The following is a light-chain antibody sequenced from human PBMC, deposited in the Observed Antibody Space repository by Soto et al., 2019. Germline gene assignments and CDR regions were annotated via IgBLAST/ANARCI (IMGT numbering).Light chain of an antibody. CDR1: QSVSSSY. V-gene: IGKV3-20*01. J-gene: IGKJ3*01. CDR3: RQYGRYRT. Sequence: EIVLTQSPGTLSLSPGERATLSCRASQSVSSSYLAWYQQKPGQAPRLLIYGASSSATGIPDRFSGSGSDTAFTLSISRLEQEDIAVYYFRQYGRYRTFGAGTKVDIK. CDR2: GAS.